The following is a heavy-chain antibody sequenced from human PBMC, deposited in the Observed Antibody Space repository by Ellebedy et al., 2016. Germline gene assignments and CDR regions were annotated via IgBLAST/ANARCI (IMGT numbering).Heavy chain of an antibody. CDR1: GGSISSYY. V-gene: IGHV4-59*01. Sequence: SETLSLTCTVSGGSISSYYWSWIRQPPGKGLEWIGYIYYSGSTKYNPSLKSRVTISVDTSKNQFSLKLSSVTAADTAVYYCAREGSPNFWSGPGDLWGRGTLVTVSS. J-gene: IGHJ2*01. CDR3: AREGSPNFWSGPGDL. D-gene: IGHD3-3*01. CDR2: IYYSGST.